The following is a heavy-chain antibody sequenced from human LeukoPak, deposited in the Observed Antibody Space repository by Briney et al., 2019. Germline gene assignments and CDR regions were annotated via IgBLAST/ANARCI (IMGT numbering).Heavy chain of an antibody. Sequence: PGGSLRLSCAASGFTFSSYAMHWVRQAPGKGLEWVAVISYDGSNKYYADSVKGRFTISKDNSKNTLYLQMNSLRAEDTAVYYCARLGTYYYDSSDYFDYWGQGTLVTVSS. J-gene: IGHJ4*02. CDR3: ARLGTYYYDSSDYFDY. D-gene: IGHD3-22*01. CDR2: ISYDGSNK. CDR1: GFTFSSYA. V-gene: IGHV3-30-3*01.